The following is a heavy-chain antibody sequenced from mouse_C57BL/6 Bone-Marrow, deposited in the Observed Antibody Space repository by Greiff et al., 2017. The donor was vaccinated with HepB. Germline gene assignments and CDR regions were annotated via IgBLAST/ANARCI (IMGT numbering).Heavy chain of an antibody. J-gene: IGHJ1*03. CDR1: GFTFSDYY. V-gene: IGHV5-12*01. CDR3: ARHYGYWYFDV. Sequence: DVKLVESGGGLVQPGGSLKLSCAASGFTFSDYYMYWVRQTPEKRLEWVAYISNGGGSTYYPDTVKGRFTISRDNAKNTLYLQMSRLKSEDTAMYYCARHYGYWYFDVWGTGTTVTVSS. D-gene: IGHD1-1*02. CDR2: ISNGGGST.